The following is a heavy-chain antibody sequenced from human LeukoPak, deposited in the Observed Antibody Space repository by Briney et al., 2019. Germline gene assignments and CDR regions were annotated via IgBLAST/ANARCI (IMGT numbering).Heavy chain of an antibody. V-gene: IGHV4-39*01. J-gene: IGHJ4*02. CDR1: GGSITSGSFY. CDR2: IYYSGST. D-gene: IGHD4-17*01. Sequence: SETLSLTCTVSGGSITSGSFYWGWIRQPPGKGLEWLGNIYYSGSTYYNPSLKSRLTISVDTSKNQFSLKLSSVTAADTAVYYCARVAASDYGDYGFEEDYWGQGTLVTVSS. CDR3: ARVAASDYGDYGFEEDY.